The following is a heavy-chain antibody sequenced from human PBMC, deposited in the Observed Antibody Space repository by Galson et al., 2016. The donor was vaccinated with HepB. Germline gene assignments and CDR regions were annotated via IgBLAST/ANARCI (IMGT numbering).Heavy chain of an antibody. CDR1: GGSISSYTYY. CDR2: IYYNGRT. Sequence: SETLSLTCTVSGGSISSYTYYWGWIRQPPGKGLEWIGTIYYNGRTFYNPSLNSRVTISVEASKNQFSLKLTSVTAADTAVYYCARLPGIATAGTTGGWFDPWGQGTLVTVSS. D-gene: IGHD6-13*01. V-gene: IGHV4-39*01. J-gene: IGHJ5*02. CDR3: ARLPGIATAGTTGGWFDP.